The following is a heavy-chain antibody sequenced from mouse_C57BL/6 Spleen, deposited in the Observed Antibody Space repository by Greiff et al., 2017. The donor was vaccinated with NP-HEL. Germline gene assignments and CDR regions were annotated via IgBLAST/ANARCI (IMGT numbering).Heavy chain of an antibody. V-gene: IGHV3-8*01. Sequence: EVMLVESGPGLAKPSQTLSLTCSVTGYSITSDYWNWIRKFPGNKLEYMGYISYSGSTYYNPSLKSRISITRDTSKNQYYLQLNSVTTEDTATYYCARRKDYGSSNWYFDVWGTGTTVTVSS. CDR3: ARRKDYGSSNWYFDV. CDR2: ISYSGST. D-gene: IGHD1-1*01. J-gene: IGHJ1*03. CDR1: GYSITSDY.